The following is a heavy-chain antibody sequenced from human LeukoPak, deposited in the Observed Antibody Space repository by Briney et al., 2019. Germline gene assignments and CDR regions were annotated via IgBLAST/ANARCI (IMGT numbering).Heavy chain of an antibody. CDR2: IYHSGST. D-gene: IGHD6-19*01. Sequence: SSETLSLTCTVSGGSISSGGYYWSWIRQPPGKGLEWIGYIYHSGSTYYNPSLKSRVTISVDRSKNQFSLKLSSVTAADTAVYYCARAPTPIAVAGPYYHYGLDVWGQGTTVTVSS. J-gene: IGHJ6*02. CDR1: GGSISSGGYY. CDR3: ARAPTPIAVAGPYYHYGLDV. V-gene: IGHV4-30-2*01.